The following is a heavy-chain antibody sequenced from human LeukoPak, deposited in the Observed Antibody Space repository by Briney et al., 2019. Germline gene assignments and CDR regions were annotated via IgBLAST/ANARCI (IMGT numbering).Heavy chain of an antibody. CDR1: GYSISSGYY. CDR3: ARHPDVPAALKIYYYYYMDV. Sequence: TETLSLTCAVSGYSISSGYYWGWIRQPPGNGLEWIGSTYHSGSTYYNPSLKSRVTISVDTSKNQFSLKLSSMTAADTAGYYCARHPDVPAALKIYYYYYMDVWGKGTTVTVSS. CDR2: TYHSGST. V-gene: IGHV4-38-2*01. J-gene: IGHJ6*03. D-gene: IGHD2-2*01.